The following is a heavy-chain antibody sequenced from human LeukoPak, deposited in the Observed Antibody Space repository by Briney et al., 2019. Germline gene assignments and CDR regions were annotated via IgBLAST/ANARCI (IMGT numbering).Heavy chain of an antibody. CDR2: VYYSGST. CDR3: ARIHRYCSGGACYVLDN. Sequence: SETLSLTCVVSGGSVSGYYWGWIRQPPGRGLEWIGYVYYSGSTNYNPSFKSRITISVDTSRNQFSLQLSSVTAADTAVYYCARIHRYCSGGACYVLDNWGQGTLVAVPS. D-gene: IGHD2-15*01. J-gene: IGHJ4*02. CDR1: GGSVSGYY. V-gene: IGHV4-59*02.